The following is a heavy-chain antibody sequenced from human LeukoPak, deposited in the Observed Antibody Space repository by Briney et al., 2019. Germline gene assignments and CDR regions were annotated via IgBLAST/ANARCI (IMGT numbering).Heavy chain of an antibody. Sequence: SVRVSCKASGGTFSSYAISWVRQAPGQGLEWMGGIIPIFGTANYAQKFQGRVTITADESTSTAYMELSSLRSEDTAVYYCARTVRGYYYYMDVWGKGTTVTVSS. CDR3: ARTVRGYYYYMDV. CDR1: GGTFSSYA. CDR2: IIPIFGTA. J-gene: IGHJ6*03. V-gene: IGHV1-69*13. D-gene: IGHD6-6*01.